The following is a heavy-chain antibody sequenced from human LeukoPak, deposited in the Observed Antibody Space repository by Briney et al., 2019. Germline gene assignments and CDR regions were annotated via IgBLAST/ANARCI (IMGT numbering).Heavy chain of an antibody. D-gene: IGHD2-21*02. Sequence: GGPLRLSCAASGFTFGDYAMHWVRQAPGKGLEWVSLISGDSGSTYYADSVKGRFTISRDNSKNSLYLQMNSLRTEDTALYYCARGAYCGGDCYSPGWFDPWGQGTLVTVSS. V-gene: IGHV3-43*02. CDR1: GFTFGDYA. CDR3: ARGAYCGGDCYSPGWFDP. J-gene: IGHJ5*02. CDR2: ISGDSGST.